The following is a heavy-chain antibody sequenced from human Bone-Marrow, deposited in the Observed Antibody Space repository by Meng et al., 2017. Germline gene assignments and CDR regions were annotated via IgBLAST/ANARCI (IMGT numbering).Heavy chain of an antibody. CDR1: GGSFSVYY. CDR3: ARGVASPIFSTVVTPAFDY. Sequence: VQLQQVGVVLFKPSDTLALTCAVDGGSFSVYYWSWIRQPPGKGLEWIGEINHSGRTNYNPSLKSRVTISEDTSKNQFSLKLSSVTAADTAVYYCARGVASPIFSTVVTPAFDYWGQGTLVTVSS. J-gene: IGHJ4*02. D-gene: IGHD4-23*01. CDR2: INHSGRT. V-gene: IGHV4-34*01.